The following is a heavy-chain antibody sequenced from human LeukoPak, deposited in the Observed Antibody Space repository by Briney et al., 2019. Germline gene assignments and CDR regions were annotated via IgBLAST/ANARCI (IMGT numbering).Heavy chain of an antibody. D-gene: IGHD3-10*01. Sequence: ASVKVSCKASGYTFTSYYMHWVRQAPGQGLEWMGIINPSGGSTSYAQKFQGRVTMTRDTSTSTVYMELSSLRSEDTAVYYCAKRVLWFGEFYGMDVWGQGTTVTVSS. CDR1: GYTFTSYY. V-gene: IGHV1-46*01. CDR2: INPSGGST. CDR3: AKRVLWFGEFYGMDV. J-gene: IGHJ6*02.